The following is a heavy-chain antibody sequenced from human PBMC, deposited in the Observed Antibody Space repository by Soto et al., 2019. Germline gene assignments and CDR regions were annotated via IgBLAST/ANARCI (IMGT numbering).Heavy chain of an antibody. CDR1: GGSISSGGYS. CDR3: ARGQVVAAQH. D-gene: IGHD2-15*01. Sequence: QLQLQESGSGLVKPSQTLSLTCAVSGGSISSGGYSWSWIRQPPGKGLEWIGYIYHSGSTYYNPSLKSRVNISGDRPKNQFSLKLSSVTAADPAVYCCARGQVVAAQHWGQGTLVTVSS. V-gene: IGHV4-30-2*01. CDR2: IYHSGST. J-gene: IGHJ4*02.